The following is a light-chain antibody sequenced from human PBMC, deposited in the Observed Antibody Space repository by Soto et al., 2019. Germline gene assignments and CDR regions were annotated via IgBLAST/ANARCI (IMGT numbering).Light chain of an antibody. J-gene: IGKJ2*01. CDR1: QDIRNY. CDR2: DVS. V-gene: IGKV1-33*01. CDR3: QQYDNLPLT. Sequence: DIQMTQSPSSLSASVRDRVTITCQASQDIRNYLNWYQQKPGKAPKLLIYDVSNLKIGVPSRFSGSGSGADFTFTISSLQPEDIATYYCQQYDNLPLTFGQGTKLVIK.